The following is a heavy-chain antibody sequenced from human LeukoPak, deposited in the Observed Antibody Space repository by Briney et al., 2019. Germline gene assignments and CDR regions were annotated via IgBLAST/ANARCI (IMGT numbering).Heavy chain of an antibody. J-gene: IGHJ4*02. CDR1: GFTFSSYA. D-gene: IGHD6-13*01. CDR3: ARDHGSSWPDY. CDR2: ISYDGSNK. Sequence: QPGRSLRLSCAASGFTFSSYAMHWVRQAPGKGLEWVAVISYDGSNKYYADSVKGRFTISRDSSKNTLYLQMNSLRAEDTAVYYCARDHGSSWPDYWGQGTLVTVSS. V-gene: IGHV3-30-3*01.